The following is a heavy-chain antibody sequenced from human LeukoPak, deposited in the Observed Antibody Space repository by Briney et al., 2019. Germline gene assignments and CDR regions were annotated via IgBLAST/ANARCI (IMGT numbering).Heavy chain of an antibody. CDR2: IYCGGST. CDR3: ARDVTMVRVVIVY. J-gene: IGHJ4*02. D-gene: IGHD3-10*01. V-gene: IGHV3-53*01. CDR1: GFTVSSNY. Sequence: GGSLRLSCAASGFTVSSNYMSWVRQAPGKGLEWVSVIYCGGSTYYADSVKGRFTISRDNSKNTLYLQMNSLRAEDTAVYYCARDVTMVRVVIVYWGQGTLVTVSS.